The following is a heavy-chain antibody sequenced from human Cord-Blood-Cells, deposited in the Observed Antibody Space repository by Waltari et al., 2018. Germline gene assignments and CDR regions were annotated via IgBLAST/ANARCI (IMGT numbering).Heavy chain of an antibody. CDR3: ASLWGGVGSDAFDI. Sequence: QVQLQQWGAGLLKPSETLSLTCAVYGGSFSGYYWSWIRQPPGKGLEWIGEINHSGSTNYNPSLQSRVTISVDTSKNQFSLKLSSVTAADTAVYYCASLWGGVGSDAFDIWGQGTMVTVSS. V-gene: IGHV4-34*01. CDR2: INHSGST. CDR1: GGSFSGYY. J-gene: IGHJ3*02. D-gene: IGHD2-15*01.